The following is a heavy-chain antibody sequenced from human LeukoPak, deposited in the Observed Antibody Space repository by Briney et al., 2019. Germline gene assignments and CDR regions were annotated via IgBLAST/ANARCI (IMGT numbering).Heavy chain of an antibody. CDR1: GGSISSYY. V-gene: IGHV4-59*08. CDR2: IYYSGST. D-gene: IGHD1-26*01. CDR3: ARSIVGATIGSLFDY. Sequence: SETLSLTCTVSGGSISSYYWSWIRQPPGKGLEWIGYIYYSGSTNYNPSLKSRVTISVDTSKNQFSLKLSSVTAADTAVYYCARSIVGATIGSLFDYWGQGTLVTVSS. J-gene: IGHJ4*02.